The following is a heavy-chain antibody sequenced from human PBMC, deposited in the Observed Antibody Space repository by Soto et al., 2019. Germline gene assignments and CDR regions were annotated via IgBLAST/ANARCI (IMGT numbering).Heavy chain of an antibody. J-gene: IGHJ6*01. Sequence: GESLKISCKGSGYSFTSYWIGWVRQMPGKALEWMGIIYPGDSDTRYSPSFQGQVTISADKSISTAYLQWSSLKASDTAMYHSATSRRQLVYCSGGSGYTTGYYYYGRGVWEQGTTV. CDR2: IYPGDSDT. CDR1: GYSFTSYW. CDR3: ATSRRQLVYCSGGSGYTTGYYYYGRGV. D-gene: IGHD2-15*01. V-gene: IGHV5-51*01.